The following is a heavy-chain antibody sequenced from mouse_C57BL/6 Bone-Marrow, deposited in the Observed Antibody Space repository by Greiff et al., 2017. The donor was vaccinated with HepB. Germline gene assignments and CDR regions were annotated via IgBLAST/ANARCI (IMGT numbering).Heavy chain of an antibody. D-gene: IGHD1-1*01. Sequence: VQLQQSGAELARPGASVKLSCKASGYTFTSYGISWVKQRTGQGLEWIGEIYPRSGNTYYNEKFKGKATLTADKSSSTAYMELRSLTSEDSAVYFCARCHYYGSSHWYIDVWGTGTTVTVSS. J-gene: IGHJ1*03. CDR3: ARCHYYGSSHWYIDV. CDR1: GYTFTSYG. CDR2: IYPRSGNT. V-gene: IGHV1-81*01.